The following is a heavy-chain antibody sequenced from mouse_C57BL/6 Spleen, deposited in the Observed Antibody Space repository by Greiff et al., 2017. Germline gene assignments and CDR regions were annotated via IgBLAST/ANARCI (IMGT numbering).Heavy chain of an antibody. J-gene: IGHJ4*01. CDR1: GYTFTSYW. V-gene: IGHV1-69*01. CDR3: ARGGPTHAMDY. Sequence: VQLQQPGAELVMPGASVKLSCKASGYTFTSYWMHWVKQRPGQGLEWIGEIDPSDSYTNYNQKFKGKSTLTVDKSSSTAYMQLSSLTSEDSAVYYCARGGPTHAMDYWGQGTSVTVSS. CDR2: IDPSDSYT. D-gene: IGHD2-10*01.